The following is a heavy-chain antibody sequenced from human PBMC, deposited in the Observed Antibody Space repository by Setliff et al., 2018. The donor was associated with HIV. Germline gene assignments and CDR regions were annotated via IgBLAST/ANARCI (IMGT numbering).Heavy chain of an antibody. V-gene: IGHV1-2*06. CDR1: GYAFTDYS. CDR2: INPDSRGT. D-gene: IGHD6-13*01. Sequence: ASVKVSCKTSGYAFTDYSIHWVRQAPGQGLEWVGRINPDSRGTNYAQTFQGRVTMTRDTSVSTAYMGLSRLKSDDTAVFYCARGVKGIATTGKYYFDYWGQGTLVTVT. CDR3: ARGVKGIATTGKYYFDY. J-gene: IGHJ4*02.